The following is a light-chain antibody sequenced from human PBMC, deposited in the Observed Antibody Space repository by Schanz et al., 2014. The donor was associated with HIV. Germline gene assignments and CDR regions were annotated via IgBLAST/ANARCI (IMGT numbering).Light chain of an antibody. CDR1: QSISAW. CDR2: EAS. CDR3: QQSYTKPYT. Sequence: DIQMTQSPSTLSASVGDRVSITCRASQSISAWLAWYQQKPGRAPKLLIYEASTLETGVPSRFSGSGSGTDFALTISSLQPEDFATYYCQQSYTKPYTFGQGTRLEIK. V-gene: IGKV1-5*03. J-gene: IGKJ2*01.